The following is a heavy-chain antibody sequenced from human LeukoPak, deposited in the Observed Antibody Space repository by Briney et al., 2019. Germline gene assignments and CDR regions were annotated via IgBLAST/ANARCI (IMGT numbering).Heavy chain of an antibody. J-gene: IGHJ4*02. V-gene: IGHV4-39*01. CDR2: IYYSGST. CDR3: ARNSTYYYDRSTYSYFDD. CDR1: GGSIRSGSYY. D-gene: IGHD3-22*01. Sequence: SETLSLTCTVSGGSIRSGSYYWGWIRQPPGKGLEWIGSIYYSGSTHYNPSLKSRVTISVDTSKNQLPLKLSSVTAADTAMYYCARNSTYYYDRSTYSYFDDWGQGTLVTVSS.